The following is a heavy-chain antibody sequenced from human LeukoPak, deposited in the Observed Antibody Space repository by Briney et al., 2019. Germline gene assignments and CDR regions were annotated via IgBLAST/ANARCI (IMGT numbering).Heavy chain of an antibody. CDR2: IYYSGST. CDR3: ARHFSPNYCTDDCYTFDY. CDR1: GGSISSGDYY. V-gene: IGHV4-30-4*01. Sequence: NPSETLSLTCTVSGGSISSGDYYWSWIRQPPGKGLEWIGYIYYSGSTYYNPSLKSRVTISVDTSKNQFSLKLSSVTAADTAVYYCARHFSPNYCTDDCYTFDYWGQGTLVTVSS. D-gene: IGHD2-21*02. J-gene: IGHJ4*02.